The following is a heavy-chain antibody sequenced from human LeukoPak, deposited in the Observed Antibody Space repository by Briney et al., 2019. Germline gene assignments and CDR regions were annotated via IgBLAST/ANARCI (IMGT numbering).Heavy chain of an antibody. J-gene: IGHJ4*02. V-gene: IGHV4-38-2*01. CDR3: ASRGPNLWPDY. D-gene: IGHD2-21*01. Sequence: GSLRLSCAASGFTFSRNWMSWIRQPPGKGLEWIGSIYHSGSTYYNPSLKSRVTISVDTSKNQFSLKLSSVTAADTAVYYCASRGPNLWPDYWGQGTLVTVSS. CDR2: IYHSGST. CDR1: GFTFSRNW.